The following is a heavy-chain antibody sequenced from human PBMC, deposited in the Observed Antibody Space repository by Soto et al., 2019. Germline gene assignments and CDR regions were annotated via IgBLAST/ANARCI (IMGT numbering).Heavy chain of an antibody. Sequence: ASVKVSCKASGYTFTSYAMHWVRQAPGQRLEWMGWINAGNGNTRYSQKFQGRVTITRDTSASTAYMELSSLRSEDTAVYYCARDHPINLCCSGGSCFTQDWFHPWGQGTLVTVAS. CDR3: ARDHPINLCCSGGSCFTQDWFHP. V-gene: IGHV1-3*01. CDR2: INAGNGNT. CDR1: GYTFTSYA. J-gene: IGHJ5*02. D-gene: IGHD2-15*01.